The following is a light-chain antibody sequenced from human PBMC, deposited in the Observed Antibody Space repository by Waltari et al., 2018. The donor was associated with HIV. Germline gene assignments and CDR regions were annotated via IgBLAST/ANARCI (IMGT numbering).Light chain of an antibody. CDR1: QNVANW. CDR3: HRYNNCPLT. Sequence: DIEMTQSPTSLSAFVGDRVTMTWRPSQNVANWLSWFQPTPGKAPKSLIYTASSLQRGVPERVSCSGSGTNFTLTINNLQLEDSGIYYCHRYNNCPLTYGGGTKVEIK. J-gene: IGKJ4*01. V-gene: IGKV1-16*01. CDR2: TAS.